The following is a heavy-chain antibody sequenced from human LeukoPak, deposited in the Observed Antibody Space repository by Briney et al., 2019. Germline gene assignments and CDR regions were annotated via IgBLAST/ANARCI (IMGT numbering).Heavy chain of an antibody. J-gene: IGHJ4*02. Sequence: GGSLRLSCAASGFTFSSYAMHWVRQAPGKGLEWVAVISYDGSNKYYADSVKGRFTISRDNSKNTLYLQMNSLRAEDTAVYYCAKDLPDSSGYQTLGYWGQGTLVTVSS. CDR2: ISYDGSNK. CDR3: AKDLPDSSGYQTLGY. V-gene: IGHV3-30-3*01. D-gene: IGHD3-22*01. CDR1: GFTFSSYA.